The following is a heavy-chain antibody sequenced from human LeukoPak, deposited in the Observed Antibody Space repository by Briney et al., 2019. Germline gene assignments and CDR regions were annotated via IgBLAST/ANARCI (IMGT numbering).Heavy chain of an antibody. D-gene: IGHD5-18*01. CDR2: ISSNGGST. CDR3: ARDATAMGFDY. V-gene: IGHV3-64*01. CDR1: GFTFSSYA. J-gene: IGHJ4*02. Sequence: GGSLRLSCAASGFTFSSYAMHWVRQAPGKGLEYVSAISSNGGSTYYANSVKGRFTISRDNSKNTLYLQMGSLRAEDMAVYYCARDATAMGFDYWGQGTLVTVSS.